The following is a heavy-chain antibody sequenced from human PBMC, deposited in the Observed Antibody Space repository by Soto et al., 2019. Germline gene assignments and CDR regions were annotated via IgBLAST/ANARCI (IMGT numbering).Heavy chain of an antibody. CDR1: GFTFSSYG. CDR2: ISYDGSNK. Sequence: QVQLVESGGGVVQPGRSLRLSCAASGFTFSSYGMHWVRQAPGKGLEWVAVISYDGSNKYYADSVKGRFTISRDNSKNTLYLQMNSLRAEDTAVYYCAKDGMITFGGVIANIDYWGQGTLVTVSS. J-gene: IGHJ4*02. V-gene: IGHV3-30*18. D-gene: IGHD3-16*02. CDR3: AKDGMITFGGVIANIDY.